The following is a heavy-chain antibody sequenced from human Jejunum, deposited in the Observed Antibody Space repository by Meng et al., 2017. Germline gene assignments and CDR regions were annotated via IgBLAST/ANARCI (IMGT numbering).Heavy chain of an antibody. CDR3: RLAYCVSDCGDY. J-gene: IGHJ4*02. D-gene: IGHD2-21*02. V-gene: IGHV4-34*01. CDR1: GGSFSTYD. CDR2: IHHSGSI. Sequence: QVQVQQWGAGLLKPSETLSLTCAFQGGSFSTYDWSWIRQPPGKGLEWLGQIHHSGSINDNPSLEGRVTMSVDTSRSQISLKLNSVTAAVTAVYYCRLAYCVSDCGDYWGQGTLVTVSS.